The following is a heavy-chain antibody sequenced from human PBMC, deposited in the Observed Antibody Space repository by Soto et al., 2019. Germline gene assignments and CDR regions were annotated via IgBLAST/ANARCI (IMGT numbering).Heavy chain of an antibody. CDR3: ASQHYYHTSGYYVVY. J-gene: IGHJ4*02. V-gene: IGHV4-39*01. CDR1: GGSISRNMYY. CDR2: IHYSGST. Sequence: SETLPLTCTVSGGSISRNMYYWCWIRQPPGKGLEWIGNIHYSGSTYYDSSLKSRVTISVDTSKNQFSLKLSSVTAADTAVYYCASQHYYHTSGYYVVYWGQGTLLSVS. D-gene: IGHD3-22*01.